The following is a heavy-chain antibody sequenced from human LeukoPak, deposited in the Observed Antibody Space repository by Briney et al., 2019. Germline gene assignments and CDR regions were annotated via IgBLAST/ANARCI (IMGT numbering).Heavy chain of an antibody. Sequence: ASVKVSCKASGYTFTSYAMHWVRQAPGQRLEWMGWISAYNGNTNYAQKLQGRVTMTTDTSTSTAYMELRSLRSDDTAVYYCARVWGILTGYYSWYFDYWGQGTLVTVSS. V-gene: IGHV1-18*01. CDR1: GYTFTSYA. D-gene: IGHD3-9*01. CDR3: ARVWGILTGYYSWYFDY. J-gene: IGHJ4*02. CDR2: ISAYNGNT.